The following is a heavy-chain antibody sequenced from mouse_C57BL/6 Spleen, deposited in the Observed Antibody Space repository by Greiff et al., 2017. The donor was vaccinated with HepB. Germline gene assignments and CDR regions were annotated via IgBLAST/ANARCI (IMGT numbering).Heavy chain of an antibody. J-gene: IGHJ4*01. CDR2: IDPSDSET. Sequence: QVQLQQPGAELVRPGSSVKLSCKASGYTFTSYWMHWVKQRPIQGLEWIGNIDPSDSETHYNQKFKDKATLTVDKSSSTAYMQLSSLTSEDSAVYYCASLMGDYAMDYWGQRTSVTVSS. CDR3: ASLMGDYAMDY. D-gene: IGHD1-1*02. CDR1: GYTFTSYW. V-gene: IGHV1-52*01.